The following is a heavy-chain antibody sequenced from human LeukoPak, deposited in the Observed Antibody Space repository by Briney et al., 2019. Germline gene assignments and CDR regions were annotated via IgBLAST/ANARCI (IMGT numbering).Heavy chain of an antibody. V-gene: IGHV3-9*01. Sequence: PGGSLRLSCAASGFTFDDYAMHWVRKAPGKGLEWVSGISWNSGSIGYADSVKGRFTISRDNAKNSLYLQMNSLRAEDTAVYYCAKAPTATRYSNSWYPEWGQGTLVTVSS. CDR3: AKAPTATRYSNSWYPE. J-gene: IGHJ4*02. CDR2: ISWNSGSI. CDR1: GFTFDDYA. D-gene: IGHD6-13*01.